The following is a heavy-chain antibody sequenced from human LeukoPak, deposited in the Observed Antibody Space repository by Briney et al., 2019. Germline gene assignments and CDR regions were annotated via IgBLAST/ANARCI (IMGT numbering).Heavy chain of an antibody. D-gene: IGHD2-21*02. Sequence: GGSLRLSCAASRVTFSDFAISWGRKAPGKGLELVSSTSGSGSTTFYADSVKGRFTITRDNSKNKLFLKMNRMRAEDTDTYYCEKKEGDTYASWYMDAWGKGTTVTVSS. CDR1: RVTFSDFA. J-gene: IGHJ6*03. V-gene: IGHV3-23*01. CDR2: TSGSGSTT. CDR3: EKKEGDTYASWYMDA.